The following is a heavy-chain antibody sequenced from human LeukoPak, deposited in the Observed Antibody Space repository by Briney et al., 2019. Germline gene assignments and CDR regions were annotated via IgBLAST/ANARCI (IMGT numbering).Heavy chain of an antibody. CDR3: ARDGSHGDFDY. CDR1: GLTFTRDW. V-gene: IGHV3-74*01. CDR2: TNSDGSST. D-gene: IGHD3-16*01. J-gene: IGHJ4*02. Sequence: GGSLRLSCAASGLTFTRDWMHWVRQAPGKGLVWVLRTNSDGSSTLYADSVKGRFTISRDNAKNTLYLQMNSLRAEDTAVYYCARDGSHGDFDYWGQGTLVTVSS.